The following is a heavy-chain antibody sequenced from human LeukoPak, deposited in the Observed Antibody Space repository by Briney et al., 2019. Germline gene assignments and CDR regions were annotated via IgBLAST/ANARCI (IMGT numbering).Heavy chain of an antibody. CDR3: ARGSSWYVNWFDP. J-gene: IGHJ5*02. CDR2: IYYSGST. V-gene: IGHV4-39*01. Sequence: SETLSLTGTVSGGSISSSSYYWGWIRQPPGKGLEWIGSIYYSGSTYYNPSLKSRVTISVDTSKNQFSLKLSSVTAADTAVYYCARGSSWYVNWFDPWGQGTLVTVSS. D-gene: IGHD6-13*01. CDR1: GGSISSSSYY.